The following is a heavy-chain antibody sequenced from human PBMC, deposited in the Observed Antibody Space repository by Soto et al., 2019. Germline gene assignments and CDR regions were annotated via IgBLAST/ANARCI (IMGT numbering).Heavy chain of an antibody. CDR3: ARNLHDYNWRNWFDP. CDR2: VYYSGST. CDR1: GGSIANYY. Sequence: SETLSLTCSASGGSIANYYWSWIRQPPGKGLEWICYVYYSGSTNYNPSVKSRVTMSVDTSRNLCSLKLTSVTAADTAMYYCARNLHDYNWRNWFDPWGQGTLVTVSS. V-gene: IGHV4-59*01. D-gene: IGHD4-4*01. J-gene: IGHJ5*02.